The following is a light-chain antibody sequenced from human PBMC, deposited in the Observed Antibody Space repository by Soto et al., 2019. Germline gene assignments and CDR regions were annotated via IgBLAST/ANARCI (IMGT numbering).Light chain of an antibody. CDR2: GAS. CDR3: QQRSNWPT. J-gene: IGKJ5*01. CDR1: QSVSNNY. Sequence: EIVLTQSPGTLSLSPGERATLSCRASQSVSNNYLAWYQQKPGQAPRLLIYGASNRATGIPDRFSGSGYGTDFTLTISSLEPEDFAVYYCQQRSNWPTFGQGTRLEIK. V-gene: IGKV3D-20*02.